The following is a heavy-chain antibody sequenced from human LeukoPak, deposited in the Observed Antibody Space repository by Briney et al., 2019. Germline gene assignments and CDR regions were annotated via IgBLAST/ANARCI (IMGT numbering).Heavy chain of an antibody. V-gene: IGHV3-23*01. Sequence: PGGSLRLSCAVSGITLSNYGMSWVRQAPGKGLEWVAGISGSGGGTNYADSVKGRFTISRDNPKNTLYLQMNSLTVEDTAVYFCAKRGVVIRVILVGFHKEAYYFDSWGQGALVNVSS. CDR3: AKRGVVIRVILVGFHKEAYYFDS. D-gene: IGHD3-22*01. J-gene: IGHJ4*02. CDR1: GITLSNYG. CDR2: ISGSGGGT.